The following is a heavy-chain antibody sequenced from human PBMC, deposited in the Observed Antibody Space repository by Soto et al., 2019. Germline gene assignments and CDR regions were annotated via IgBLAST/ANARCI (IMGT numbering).Heavy chain of an antibody. V-gene: IGHV3-30-3*01. Sequence: QVQLVESGGGVVQPGRSLRLSCAASGFTFSSYAMHWVRQAPGKGLEWVAVISYDGSNKYYTDSVKGRFTISRDNSKNTLYLQMYSLRPEDTAVYYCARDNIAVAGLDFDYWGQGTLVTVSS. D-gene: IGHD6-19*01. CDR3: ARDNIAVAGLDFDY. CDR2: ISYDGSNK. J-gene: IGHJ4*02. CDR1: GFTFSSYA.